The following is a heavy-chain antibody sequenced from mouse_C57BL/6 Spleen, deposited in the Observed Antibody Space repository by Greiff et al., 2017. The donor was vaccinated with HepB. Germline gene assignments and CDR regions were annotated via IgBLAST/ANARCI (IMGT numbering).Heavy chain of an antibody. V-gene: IGHV5-4*01. CDR1: GFTFSSYA. CDR2: ISDGGSYT. Sequence: DVKLVESGGGLVKPGGSLKLSCAASGFTFSSYAMSWVRQTPEKRLEWVATISDGGSYTYYPDNVKGRFTISRDNAKNNLYLQLSHLKSEDTAMYYCARDRGITTDYYAMDYWGQGTSGTVSS. D-gene: IGHD2-4*01. CDR3: ARDRGITTDYYAMDY. J-gene: IGHJ4*01.